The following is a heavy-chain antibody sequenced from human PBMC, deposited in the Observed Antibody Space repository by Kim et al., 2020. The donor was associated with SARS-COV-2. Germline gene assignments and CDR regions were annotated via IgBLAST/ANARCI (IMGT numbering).Heavy chain of an antibody. V-gene: IGHV4-30-4*01. D-gene: IGHD3-10*01. CDR1: GGSISSGDYY. Sequence: SETLSLTCTVSGGSISSGDYYWSWIRQPPGKGLEWIGYIYYSGSTYYNPSLKSRVTISVDTSKNQFSLKLSSVTAADTAVYYCVRGWSYYGSGSYYIPWGQGTLVTVSS. CDR2: IYYSGST. J-gene: IGHJ5*02. CDR3: VRGWSYYGSGSYYIP.